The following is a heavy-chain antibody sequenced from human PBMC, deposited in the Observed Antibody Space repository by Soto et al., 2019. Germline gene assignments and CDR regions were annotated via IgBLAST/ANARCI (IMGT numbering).Heavy chain of an antibody. CDR3: AKLAGIAVAGTGRLNWKNWFDP. D-gene: IGHD6-19*01. J-gene: IGHJ5*02. CDR1: GFTFSSYA. CDR2: ISGSGGST. Sequence: GGSLRLSCAASGFTFSSYAMSWVRQAPGKGLEWVSAISGSGGSTYYADSVKGRFTISRDNSKNTLYLQMNSLRAEDSAIYYCAKLAGIAVAGTGRLNWKNWFDPWGQGTLVTVSS. V-gene: IGHV3-23*01.